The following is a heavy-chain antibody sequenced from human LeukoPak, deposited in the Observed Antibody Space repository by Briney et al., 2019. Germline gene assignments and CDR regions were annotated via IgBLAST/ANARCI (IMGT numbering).Heavy chain of an antibody. V-gene: IGHV3-21*01. Sequence: GGSLRLSCAASGFTLSSYSMTWVRQAPGKGLEWVSFISSSSSYIYYADSLKGRFTISRDNAKNTLYLQMNSLRAEDTAVYYCARDHLSSGSSPDYYYYYYMDVWGKGTTVTISS. CDR3: ARDHLSSGSSPDYYYYYYMDV. J-gene: IGHJ6*03. D-gene: IGHD6-19*01. CDR1: GFTLSSYS. CDR2: ISSSSSYI.